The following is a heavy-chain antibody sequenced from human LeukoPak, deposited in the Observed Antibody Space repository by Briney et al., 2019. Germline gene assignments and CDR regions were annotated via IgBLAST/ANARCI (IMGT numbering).Heavy chain of an antibody. CDR1: GDTFNNYD. Sequence: ASVKVSCKSSGDTFNNYDINWVRQAPGQRLKWMGRINVGNGNTEYSQEFQGRVTFTRDTSASTAYMELSSLRSEDTAVYYCTRFYSYGYTFDFRGQGTLVTVSS. J-gene: IGHJ4*02. D-gene: IGHD5-18*01. V-gene: IGHV1-3*01. CDR3: TRFYSYGYTFDF. CDR2: INVGNGNT.